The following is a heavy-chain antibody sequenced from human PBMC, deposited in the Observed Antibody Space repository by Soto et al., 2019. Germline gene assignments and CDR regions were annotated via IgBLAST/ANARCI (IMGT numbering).Heavy chain of an antibody. Sequence: PSETLSLTCAVYGGSFSGYYWSWIRQPPGKGLEWIGEINHSGSTNYNPSLKSRVTISVDTSKNQFSLKLSSVTAADTAGYYCARTYYRGYCSSTSCSGRYNWFDPWGQGTLVTVSS. CDR1: GGSFSGYY. D-gene: IGHD2-2*01. CDR2: INHSGST. V-gene: IGHV4-34*01. J-gene: IGHJ5*02. CDR3: ARTYYRGYCSSTSCSGRYNWFDP.